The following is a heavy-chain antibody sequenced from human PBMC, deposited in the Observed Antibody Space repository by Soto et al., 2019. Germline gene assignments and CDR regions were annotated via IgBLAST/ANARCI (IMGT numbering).Heavy chain of an antibody. D-gene: IGHD6-6*01. CDR3: AKAQDSSSGHYYSSGMDV. V-gene: IGHV3-30*18. J-gene: IGHJ6*02. CDR2: ISYDGSSK. CDR1: GFTFSSYG. Sequence: QVQLVESGGGVVQPGRSLRLSCAASGFTFSSYGMHWVRQAPGKGLEWVAVISYDGSSKYYADSVKGRFTISRDNSKNTLYLQTNSLRAEDTAVYYCAKAQDSSSGHYYSSGMDVWGQGTKVTVSS.